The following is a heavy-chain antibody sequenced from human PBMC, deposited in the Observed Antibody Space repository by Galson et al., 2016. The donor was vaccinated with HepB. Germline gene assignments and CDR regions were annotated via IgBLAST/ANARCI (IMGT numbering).Heavy chain of an antibody. CDR1: GYTFTDYY. CDR2: INPNSGGT. CDR3: ATSTGYRSGWGAFDI. D-gene: IGHD6-25*01. J-gene: IGHJ3*02. V-gene: IGHV1-2*02. Sequence: SVKVSCKASGYTFTDYYMHWVRQAPGQGLEWMGWINPNSGGTNYAQKFQGRVTMTRATSISTAYMELSRLRSDATAIYYCATSTGYRSGWGAFDIWGQGTMVTVSS.